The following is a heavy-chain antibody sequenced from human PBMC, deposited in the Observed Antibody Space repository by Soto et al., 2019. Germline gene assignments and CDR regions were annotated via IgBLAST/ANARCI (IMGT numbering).Heavy chain of an antibody. J-gene: IGHJ4*02. CDR3: ARDGPAYYDILTGYPEYYFDY. CDR2: IWYDGSNK. CDR1: GFTFSSYG. Sequence: QVQLVESGGGVVQPGRSLRLSCAASGFTFSSYGMHWVRQAPGKGLEWVAVIWYDGSNKYYADSVKGRFTISRDNSKNTLYRQLNSLRGEDTAVYYCARDGPAYYDILTGYPEYYFDYWGQGTLVTVSS. V-gene: IGHV3-33*01. D-gene: IGHD3-9*01.